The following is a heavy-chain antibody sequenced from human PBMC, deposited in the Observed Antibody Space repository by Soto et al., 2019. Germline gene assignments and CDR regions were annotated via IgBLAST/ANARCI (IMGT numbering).Heavy chain of an antibody. Sequence: QVQLVESGGGVVQPGRSLRLSCAASGFTFSRYAMHWVRQAPGKGLEWVTAISYDGGNKYYPDSLKGRFTISRDNSKTTLYLQMNSLRAEDTAVYYCANDLGVLVTPYYAMDVWGQGTTVTVSS. CDR1: GFTFSRYA. CDR2: ISYDGGNK. CDR3: ANDLGVLVTPYYAMDV. J-gene: IGHJ6*02. V-gene: IGHV3-30*18. D-gene: IGHD3-16*02.